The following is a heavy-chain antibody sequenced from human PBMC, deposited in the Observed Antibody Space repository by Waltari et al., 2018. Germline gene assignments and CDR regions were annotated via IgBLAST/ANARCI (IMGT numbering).Heavy chain of an antibody. J-gene: IGHJ6*02. CDR1: GFTFSSYA. CDR2: ISGRGVST. V-gene: IGHV3-23*01. CDR3: AKVIKRGSGWYSAPEVYYGMDV. D-gene: IGHD6-19*01. Sequence: EVQLLESGGGLVQPGGSLRLSCAASGFTFSSYAMSWVRQAPGKGLELVSGISGRGVSTYYADSVKGRFTISRDNSKNTLYLQMNSLRAEDTAVYYCAKVIKRGSGWYSAPEVYYGMDVWGQGTTVTVSS.